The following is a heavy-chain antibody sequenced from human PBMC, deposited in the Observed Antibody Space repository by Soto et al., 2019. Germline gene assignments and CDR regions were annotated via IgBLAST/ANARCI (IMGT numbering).Heavy chain of an antibody. V-gene: IGHV4-4*02. Sequence: SETLSLTCAVSGGSISSNNWWSWVRQPPGKGLEWIGEIYHDGSTNYNPSLKSRVTISVDKSKNQFSLKLNSVTAADTAVYYCALDYDSSGYYGQFDYWGQGTLVT. CDR2: IYHDGST. CDR1: GGSISSNNW. CDR3: ALDYDSSGYYGQFDY. J-gene: IGHJ4*02. D-gene: IGHD3-22*01.